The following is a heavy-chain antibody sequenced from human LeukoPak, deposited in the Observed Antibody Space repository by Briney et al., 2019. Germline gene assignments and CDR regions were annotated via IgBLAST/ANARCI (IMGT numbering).Heavy chain of an antibody. Sequence: GSLRLSCAASGFTFIDYDMHWVRQVIGKGLEWVSAIGIRGNTHYSGSVKGRFTISRENAESSLYLQMNSLRAEDTAVYYCARGGIQVSGIDEFDYWGQGTLVTVSS. CDR3: ARGGIQVSGIDEFDY. CDR2: IGIRGNT. CDR1: GFTFIDYD. V-gene: IGHV3-13*01. D-gene: IGHD6-19*01. J-gene: IGHJ4*02.